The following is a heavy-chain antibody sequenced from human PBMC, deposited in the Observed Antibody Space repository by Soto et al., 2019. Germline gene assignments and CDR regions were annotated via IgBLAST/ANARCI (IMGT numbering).Heavy chain of an antibody. CDR3: ARDLWVEPELYYYGMDV. V-gene: IGHV4-30-4*01. CDR1: GDSISSADYY. J-gene: IGHJ6*02. Sequence: SETLSLTCTVSGDSISSADYYWSWIRQTPGKGLEWIGHIFYSGTTYYNPSLKSRLTISVDASKNHFSLRLTSVTAADTAVYYCARDLWVEPELYYYGMDVWGQGTTVTVSS. CDR2: IFYSGTT. D-gene: IGHD1-1*01.